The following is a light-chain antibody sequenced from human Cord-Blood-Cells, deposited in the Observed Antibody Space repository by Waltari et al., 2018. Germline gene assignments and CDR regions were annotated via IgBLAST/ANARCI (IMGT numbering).Light chain of an antibody. CDR1: QGISNS. J-gene: IGKJ2*01. CDR2: AAS. CDR3: QQYYSTPHT. Sequence: DIQMTQSPSSLSASGGDRVTITCRASQGISNSLAWYQQKPGKAPKLLLYAASRLESGVPARFSGSGSGTDYTLTISSLQPEDFATYYCQQYYSTPHTFGQGTKLEIK. V-gene: IGKV1-NL1*01.